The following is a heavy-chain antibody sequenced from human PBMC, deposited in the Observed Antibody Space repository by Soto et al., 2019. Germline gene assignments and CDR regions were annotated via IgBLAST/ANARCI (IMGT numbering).Heavy chain of an antibody. CDR3: ARENDFWSGYYTRTSQPNAFDI. J-gene: IGHJ3*02. CDR1: GGSISSYY. Sequence: SETLSLTCTVSGGSISSYYWSWIRQPPGKGLEWIGYIYYSGSTNYNPSLKSRVTISVDTSKNQFSLKLSSLTAADTAVYYCARENDFWSGYYTRTSQPNAFDIWGQGTMVTVSS. CDR2: IYYSGST. V-gene: IGHV4-59*08. D-gene: IGHD3-3*01.